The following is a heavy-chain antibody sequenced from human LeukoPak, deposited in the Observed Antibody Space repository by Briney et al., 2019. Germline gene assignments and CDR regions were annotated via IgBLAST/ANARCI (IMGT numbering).Heavy chain of an antibody. CDR3: ARGWDNNDSSGYSA. CDR1: GFTFSSNA. CDR2: TSYDERNK. J-gene: IGHJ4*02. D-gene: IGHD3-22*01. Sequence: PGRSLRLSCAASGFTFSSNAMHWVRQAPGKGLEWVAATSYDERNKYYGDSVRGRFTISRGNSKNTLYLQMNSLRVEDTALYYCARGWDNNDSSGYSAWGQGTLVTVSA. V-gene: IGHV3-30*04.